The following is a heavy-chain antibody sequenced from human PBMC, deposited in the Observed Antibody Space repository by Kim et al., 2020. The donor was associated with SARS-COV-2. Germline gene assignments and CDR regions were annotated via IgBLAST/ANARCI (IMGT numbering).Heavy chain of an antibody. D-gene: IGHD3-16*02. J-gene: IGHJ6*02. CDR3: ARSEPSYPVYYYYGMDV. Sequence: LKSRVTISVDTSKNQYSLKMRSVTAADTAVYYCARSEPSYPVYYYYGMDVWGQGTTVTVSS. V-gene: IGHV4-30-2*04.